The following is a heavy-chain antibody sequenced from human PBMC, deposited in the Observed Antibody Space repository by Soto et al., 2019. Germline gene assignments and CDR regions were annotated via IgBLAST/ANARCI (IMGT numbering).Heavy chain of an antibody. CDR1: GFSLTDSGVG. CDR3: IYRQAAFDYHGLDV. CDR2: IYWNEDR. D-gene: IGHD3-9*01. V-gene: IGHV2-5*01. J-gene: IGHJ6*02. Sequence: QITLKESGPTLVKPTQTLTLTCTFSGFSLTDSGVGVGWIRQPPGKSLEWVAVIYWNEDRRLSPSLRMRLAITKDTTRNQVFLTMANMDPVDTATYYCIYRQAAFDYHGLDVWGQGTTVTVSS.